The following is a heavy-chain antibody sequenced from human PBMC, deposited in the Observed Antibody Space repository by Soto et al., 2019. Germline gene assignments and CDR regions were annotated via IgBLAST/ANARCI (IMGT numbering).Heavy chain of an antibody. V-gene: IGHV1-58*01. CDR1: RFAFTSSA. CDR3: AREPLAHSYFDF. J-gene: IGHJ4*02. Sequence: SVEVSFQASRFAFTSSAVQWVRQARGQRLEWIGWIVVGSGNTNYAQKFQERVTITRDMSTSTAYMELSSLRSEDTAVYFCAREPLAHSYFDFWGQGILVTVSS. CDR2: IVVGSGNT.